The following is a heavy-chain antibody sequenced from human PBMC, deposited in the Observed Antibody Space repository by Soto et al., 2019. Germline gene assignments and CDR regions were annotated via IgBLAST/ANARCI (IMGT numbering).Heavy chain of an antibody. J-gene: IGHJ4*02. V-gene: IGHV1-18*01. D-gene: IGHD3-22*01. CDR2: ISAYNGNS. Sequence: QVKLVQSGAEVKKPGASIKVSCKASGYSFATSGMTWVRQAPGQWLEWVGWISAYNGNSNYDQNLKDRVTMTTDTSTTTAYLELRNLRSDDSAVYYCARAGQYYDASGYANWGQGTLVTVSS. CDR3: ARAGQYYDASGYAN. CDR1: GYSFATSG.